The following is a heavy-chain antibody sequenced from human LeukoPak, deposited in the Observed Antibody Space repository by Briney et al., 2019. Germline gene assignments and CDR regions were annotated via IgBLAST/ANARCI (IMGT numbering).Heavy chain of an antibody. Sequence: GASVKVSCKASGYTFTGYYMHWVRQAPGQGLEWMGWINPNSGGTNYAQKFQGRVTMTRDTSISTAYMELSRLRSDDTAVYYCARDPDSSWYRYYSYYMDVWGKGTTVTVSS. J-gene: IGHJ6*03. CDR1: GYTFTGYY. CDR3: ARDPDSSWYRYYSYYMDV. V-gene: IGHV1-2*02. CDR2: INPNSGGT. D-gene: IGHD6-13*01.